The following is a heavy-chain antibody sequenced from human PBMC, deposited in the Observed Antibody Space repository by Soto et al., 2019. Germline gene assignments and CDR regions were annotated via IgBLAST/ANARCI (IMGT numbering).Heavy chain of an antibody. V-gene: IGHV3-21*01. Sequence: VQLVESGGGLVQPGGSLRLSCAASGFTFSSYCMNWVRQAPGKGLEWVSSISSSSSYIYYADSVKGRFTISRDNAKKSLYLQMNSLRAEDTDVYYCAREGYSNYQVGFDSNYYYYGMDVWGPGTTVTVSS. CDR1: GFTFSSYC. CDR3: AREGYSNYQVGFDSNYYYYGMDV. CDR2: ISSSSSYI. D-gene: IGHD4-4*01. J-gene: IGHJ6*02.